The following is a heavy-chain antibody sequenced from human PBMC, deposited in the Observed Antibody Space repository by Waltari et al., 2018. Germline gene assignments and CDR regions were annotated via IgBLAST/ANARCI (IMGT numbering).Heavy chain of an antibody. V-gene: IGHV4-34*01. D-gene: IGHD3-10*01. CDR1: GGSFSGYY. CDR2: INHSGRT. Sequence: QVQLQQWGAGLLKPSETLSLTCAVYGGSFSGYYWSWIRQPPGKGLEWIGEINHSGRTNYNPALKSRVTISVDTPKNQFSLKLSSVTAADTAVYYCARGRFPTRHGELAFDIWGQGTMVTVSS. J-gene: IGHJ3*02. CDR3: ARGRFPTRHGELAFDI.